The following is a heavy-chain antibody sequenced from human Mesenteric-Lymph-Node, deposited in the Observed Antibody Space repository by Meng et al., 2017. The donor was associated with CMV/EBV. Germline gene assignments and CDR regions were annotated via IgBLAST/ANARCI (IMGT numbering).Heavy chain of an antibody. D-gene: IGHD3-9*01. V-gene: IGHV4-34*01. CDR3: ARGSSYDILTGYFDY. Sequence: GQLTQLGTGLLKPSETLSVTCAVYGGSFSGYYWNWIRQSPEKGLEWIGEINHSGSTTYNPSFTSRIIISVDTSTNQISLNMSSVTAADTAVYYCARGSSYDILTGYFDYWGQGALVTVFS. J-gene: IGHJ4*02. CDR1: GGSFSGYY. CDR2: INHSGST.